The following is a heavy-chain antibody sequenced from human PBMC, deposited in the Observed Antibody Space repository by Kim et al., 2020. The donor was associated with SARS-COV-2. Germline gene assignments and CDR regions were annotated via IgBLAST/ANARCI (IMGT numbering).Heavy chain of an antibody. V-gene: IGHV3-30-3*01. CDR2: ISYDGTNK. CDR3: AAEVDY. Sequence: GGSLRLSCAASRFTFSTYSMHWVRQAPGKGLEWVAVISYDGTNKYYADSVKGRFTISRDNSKNTLYLQMNSLRAEDTAVYYCAAEVDYWGQGTLVTVSS. J-gene: IGHJ4*02. CDR1: RFTFSTYS.